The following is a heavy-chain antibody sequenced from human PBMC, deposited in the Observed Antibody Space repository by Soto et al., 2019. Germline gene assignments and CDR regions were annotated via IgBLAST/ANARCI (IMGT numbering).Heavy chain of an antibody. D-gene: IGHD4-17*01. CDR2: IIPIFGTA. Sequence: QVQLVQSGAEVQKPGSSVKVSCKASGGTFSSYAISWVRQAPGQGLEWMGGIIPIFGTANYAQKFQGRVTITADESTSTAYMVLSSVGSEDTAVYYCARSSTIYGDYGGPFYYYYGMDVWGQGTTVTVSS. CDR3: ARSSTIYGDYGGPFYYYYGMDV. J-gene: IGHJ6*02. CDR1: GGTFSSYA. V-gene: IGHV1-69*01.